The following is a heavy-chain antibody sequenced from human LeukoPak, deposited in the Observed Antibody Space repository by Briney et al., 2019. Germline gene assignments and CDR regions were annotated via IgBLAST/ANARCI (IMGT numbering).Heavy chain of an antibody. V-gene: IGHV3-53*01. CDR1: GFIVSSRY. CDR2: IYSGVGT. CDR3: VRAENGMDV. J-gene: IGHJ6*02. Sequence: PGGSLRLSCAASGFIVSSRYMSWVRQAPGKGLEWVSAIYSGVGTNYADSVKGRFTISRDNSRNTLYLQMNSLRVEDTAVYYCVRAENGMDVWGRGTAVTVS.